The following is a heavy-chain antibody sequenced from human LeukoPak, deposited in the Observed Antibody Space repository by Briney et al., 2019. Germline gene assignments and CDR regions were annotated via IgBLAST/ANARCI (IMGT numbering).Heavy chain of an antibody. CDR3: ARAEKYYDFWSGHDETRLDY. D-gene: IGHD3-3*01. Sequence: GGSLRLSCAASGFTFSSYWMSWVRQAPGKGLEWVANIKQDGSEKYYVDSVKGRFTISRDNAKNSLYLQMNSLRADDTAVYYCARAEKYYDFWSGHDETRLDYWGQGSLVTVSS. CDR2: IKQDGSEK. J-gene: IGHJ4*02. V-gene: IGHV3-7*03. CDR1: GFTFSSYW.